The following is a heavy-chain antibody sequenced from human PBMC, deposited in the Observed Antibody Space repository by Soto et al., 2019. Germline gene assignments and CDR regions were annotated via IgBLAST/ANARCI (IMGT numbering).Heavy chain of an antibody. J-gene: IGHJ4*02. Sequence: SQTLSLTCVISGDSPSNNSAAWNWIRQSPSRGLEWLGRTYYRSRWYNHYAESVKSRITINPDTSKNQFSLHLKSVTPEDSAVYYCARDQGIVAKIAHWGQGPLVTVSS. CDR1: GDSPSNNSAA. D-gene: IGHD5-12*01. V-gene: IGHV6-1*01. CDR3: ARDQGIVAKIAH. CDR2: TYYRSRWYN.